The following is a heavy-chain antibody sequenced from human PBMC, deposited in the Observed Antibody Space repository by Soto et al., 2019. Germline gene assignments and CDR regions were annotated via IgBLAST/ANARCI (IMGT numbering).Heavy chain of an antibody. CDR1: GYTFTDYG. CDR2: ITPYTGNT. J-gene: IGHJ4*02. Sequence: ASVKVSCKASGYTFTDYGFSWVRQAPGQGPEWMGWITPYTGNTKFPQKFQGRATMTTDRFTSTAYMELKSLTFDDTAVYYCARDRGSGSYYLGPFYFDYWGQGTLVTVSS. D-gene: IGHD1-26*01. V-gene: IGHV1-18*01. CDR3: ARDRGSGSYYLGPFYFDY.